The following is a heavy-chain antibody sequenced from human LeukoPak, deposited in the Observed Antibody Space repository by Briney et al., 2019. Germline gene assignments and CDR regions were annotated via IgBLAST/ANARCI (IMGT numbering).Heavy chain of an antibody. CDR3: ARDRGSGWFSDY. J-gene: IGHJ4*02. V-gene: IGHV3-23*01. CDR2: ISGSDGST. CDR1: GFTFSSYA. D-gene: IGHD6-19*01. Sequence: PGGSLRLSCTASGFTFSSYAMSWVRQAPGKGLQWVSAISGSDGSTYYADSVRGRFTISRDNSKNTVYVQMKSLRAEDTAVYYCARDRGSGWFSDYWGQGTLVTVSS.